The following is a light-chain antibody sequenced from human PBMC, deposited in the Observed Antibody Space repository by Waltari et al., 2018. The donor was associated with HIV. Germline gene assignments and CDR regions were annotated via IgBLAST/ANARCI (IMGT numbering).Light chain of an antibody. CDR2: KDN. Sequence: PGQTARITCSGDALPKQYVYWYQQRPGQAPVLVIYKDNERPSGIPERFSGSSSGTTVTLTISGVQAEDEADYYCQSVESSGSRVFGGGTKLTVL. J-gene: IGLJ3*02. CDR3: QSVESSGSRV. CDR1: ALPKQY. V-gene: IGLV3-25*03.